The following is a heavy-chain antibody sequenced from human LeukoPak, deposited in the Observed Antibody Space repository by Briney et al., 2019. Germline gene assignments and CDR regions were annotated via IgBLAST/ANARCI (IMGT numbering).Heavy chain of an antibody. CDR1: GFTFSSYA. CDR2: ISGSGGST. V-gene: IGHV3-23*01. J-gene: IGHJ4*02. CDR3: ARSNQADDY. D-gene: IGHD1-14*01. Sequence: GGSLRLSCAASGFTFSSYAMSWVRQAPGKGLEWVSAISGSGGSTYYADSVKGRFTISRDNAKNTLYLRMDSLRAEDTGVYYCARSNQADDYWGQGTLVTVSS.